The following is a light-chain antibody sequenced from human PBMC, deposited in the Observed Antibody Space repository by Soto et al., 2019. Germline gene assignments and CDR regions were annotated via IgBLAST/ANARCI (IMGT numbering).Light chain of an antibody. V-gene: IGKV3-11*01. CDR2: DAS. J-gene: IGKJ4*01. Sequence: EIVLTQSPATLSLSPGERAALSCRASQSVSSHLAWYQQKPGQAPRLLIYDASNRATGIPDRFTGSGSGTACTLIISRLEPEDLAVYYCQQRRNWPLTFGGGTKVEIK. CDR3: QQRRNWPLT. CDR1: QSVSSH.